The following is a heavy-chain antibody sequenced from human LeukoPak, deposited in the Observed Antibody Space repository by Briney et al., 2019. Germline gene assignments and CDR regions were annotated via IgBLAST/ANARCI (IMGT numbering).Heavy chain of an antibody. J-gene: IGHJ3*02. CDR3: ARGMLATVDDAFDI. CDR1: GFTFSSYS. V-gene: IGHV3-48*01. D-gene: IGHD5-12*01. Sequence: PGGSLRLSCAASGFTFSSYSMNWVRQAPGKGLEWVSYISSSSSTIYYADSVKGRFTISRDNAKNSLYLQMNSLRAEDTAVYYCARGMLATVDDAFDIWGQGTMVTVSS. CDR2: ISSSSSTI.